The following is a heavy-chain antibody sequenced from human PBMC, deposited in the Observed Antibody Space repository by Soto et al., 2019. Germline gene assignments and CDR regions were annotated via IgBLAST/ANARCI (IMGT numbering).Heavy chain of an antibody. CDR3: ARGPCSSTSCTDAFDI. Sequence: QLQLQESGPGLVKPSETLSLTCTVSGGSISSSSYYWGWIRQPPGKGLEWIGSIYYSGSTYYNPPLKSRVTISVDTSKNQFSLKLSSVTAADTAVYYCARGPCSSTSCTDAFDIWGQGTMVTVSS. V-gene: IGHV4-39*01. D-gene: IGHD2-2*01. J-gene: IGHJ3*02. CDR1: GGSISSSSYY. CDR2: IYYSGST.